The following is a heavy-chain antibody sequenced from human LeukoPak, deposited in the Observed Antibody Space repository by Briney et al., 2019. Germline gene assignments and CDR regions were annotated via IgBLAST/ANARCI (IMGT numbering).Heavy chain of an antibody. CDR2: IIPIFGTA. CDR3: AKPRATYCTNGVFYQPLDY. CDR1: VGTFSSYA. D-gene: IGHD2-8*01. Sequence: SVKVSCKASVGTFSSYAISWVRQAPGQGLEWMGGIIPIFGTANYAQKFQGRVTITADESTSTAYMELSSLRSEDTAVYYCAKPRATYCTNGVFYQPLDYWGQGTLVTVAS. J-gene: IGHJ4*02. V-gene: IGHV1-69*13.